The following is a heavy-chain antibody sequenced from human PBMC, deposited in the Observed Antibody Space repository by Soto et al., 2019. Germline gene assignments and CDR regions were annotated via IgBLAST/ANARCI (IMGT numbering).Heavy chain of an antibody. D-gene: IGHD4-17*01. CDR1: GFSLTTTGVG. CDR2: IYWNDQK. Sequence: QITLKESGPTLVKPTQTLTLTCTFSGFSLTTTGVGVGWIRQPPGKALEWLVLIYWNDQKRYNPSLQSRISITKDTSKNQVVLTMTNMDPVDTATYYCAHRGATVTSIWFDPWGQGTLVTVSS. V-gene: IGHV2-5*01. J-gene: IGHJ5*02. CDR3: AHRGATVTSIWFDP.